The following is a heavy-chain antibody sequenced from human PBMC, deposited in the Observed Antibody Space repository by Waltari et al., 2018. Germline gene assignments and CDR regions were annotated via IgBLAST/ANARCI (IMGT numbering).Heavy chain of an antibody. Sequence: QLHLQESGPELVKPSETLYLTCTVSTVSISSGAYYSGGFRQPPGKGPEWIGNIYYSGSTYYNPSLESRVAISVDTSKNQFFLSLTSVTAADAAIYYCARAECSTSSCFFVSGFDPWGQGIQVTVSS. CDR2: IYYSGST. V-gene: IGHV4-39*01. J-gene: IGHJ5*02. CDR1: TVSISSGAYY. CDR3: ARAECSTSSCFFVSGFDP. D-gene: IGHD6-6*01.